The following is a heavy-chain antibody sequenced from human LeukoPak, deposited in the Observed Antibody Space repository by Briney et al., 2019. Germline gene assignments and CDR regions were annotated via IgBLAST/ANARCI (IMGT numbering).Heavy chain of an antibody. CDR2: IYYSGST. V-gene: IGHV4-59*01. D-gene: IGHD3-10*01. CDR1: GGSISSYY. CDR3: ARNTEYGSGSLIYFDY. J-gene: IGHJ4*02. Sequence: PSETLSLTCTVSGGSISSYYWSWIRQPPGKGLEWIGYIYYSGSTNYNPSLKSRVTISVDTSKNQFSLKLSSVTAADTAVYYCARNTEYGSGSLIYFDYWGQGTLVTVSS.